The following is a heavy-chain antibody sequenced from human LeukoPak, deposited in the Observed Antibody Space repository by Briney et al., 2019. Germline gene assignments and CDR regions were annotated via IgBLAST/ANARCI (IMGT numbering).Heavy chain of an antibody. CDR3: ARGRSGWYWFDP. D-gene: IGHD6-19*01. CDR2: IYYSGST. V-gene: IGHV4-59*01. Sequence: SETLSLTCTVSGVSISSYYWNWIRQPPGKGLEWIGYIYYSGSTNYNASLKSGVTISVDTSKNQFSLKLSSVTAADTAVYYCARGRSGWYWFDPWGQGTLVTVSS. CDR1: GVSISSYY. J-gene: IGHJ5*02.